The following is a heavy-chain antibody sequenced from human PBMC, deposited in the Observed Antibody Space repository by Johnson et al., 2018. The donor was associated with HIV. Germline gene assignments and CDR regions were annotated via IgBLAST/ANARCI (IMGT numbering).Heavy chain of an antibody. V-gene: IGHV3-30*14. Sequence: QVQLVESGGGVVQPGRSLRLSCAASGFTFSSYAMHWVRQAPGKGLEWVAFIRYDGSNKYYADSVKGRFTISRDNSTNTLYLQMNSLRAEDTAVYYCARECSGGSCYPLDHDAFDIWGQGTMVTVSS. J-gene: IGHJ3*02. CDR1: GFTFSSYA. CDR3: ARECSGGSCYPLDHDAFDI. CDR2: IRYDGSNK. D-gene: IGHD2-15*01.